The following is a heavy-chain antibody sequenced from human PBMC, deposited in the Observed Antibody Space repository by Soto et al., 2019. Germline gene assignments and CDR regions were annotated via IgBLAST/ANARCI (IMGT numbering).Heavy chain of an antibody. J-gene: IGHJ4*02. CDR2: VSYDGRDK. V-gene: IGHV3-30*18. CDR3: AKESRGDSYGEN. Sequence: QVQLVESGGGVVQPGRSLRLSCAASGFIFSNYGMHWVRQAPGKGLEWVAGVSYDGRDKHYADSVKGRVTISRDNSKNAMDLQMNSLRPEDTAMYYCAKESRGDSYGENWGQGTLVTVSS. CDR1: GFIFSNYG. D-gene: IGHD5-18*01.